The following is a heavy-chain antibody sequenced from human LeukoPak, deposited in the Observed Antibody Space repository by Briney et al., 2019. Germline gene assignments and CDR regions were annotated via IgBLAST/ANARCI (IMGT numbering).Heavy chain of an antibody. D-gene: IGHD6-13*01. CDR1: GDSISSGDYY. CDR2: ISSSGST. Sequence: SETLSLTCTVSGDSISSGDYYWSWIRQPAGKGLEWIGRISSSGSTNYNPSLKSRVTISVDTSKNQFSLKLSSVTAADTAVYYCASSIAAAGDALVSFDYWGQGTLVTVSS. J-gene: IGHJ4*02. V-gene: IGHV4-61*02. CDR3: ASSIAAAGDALVSFDY.